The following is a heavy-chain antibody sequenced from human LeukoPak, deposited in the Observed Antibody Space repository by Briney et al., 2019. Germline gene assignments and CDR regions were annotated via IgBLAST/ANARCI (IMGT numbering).Heavy chain of an antibody. D-gene: IGHD6-13*01. J-gene: IGHJ6*02. CDR1: GYTFTSYD. V-gene: IGHV1-8*01. CDR3: ARVGSSSPHYYYYGMDV. Sequence: ASVKVSCKASGYTFTSYDINWVRQATGQGLEWMGWMNPNSGNTGYAQKFQGRVTMTRDTSISTAYMELSRLRSDDTAVYYCARVGSSSPHYYYYGMDVWGQGTTVTVSS. CDR2: MNPNSGNT.